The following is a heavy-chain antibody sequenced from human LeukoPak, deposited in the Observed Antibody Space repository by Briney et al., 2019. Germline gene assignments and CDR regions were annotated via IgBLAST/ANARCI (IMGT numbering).Heavy chain of an antibody. CDR1: GFTFCDYA. D-gene: IGHD3-16*01. V-gene: IGHV3-49*04. J-gene: IGHJ6*03. CDR2: VRSKAYGGST. CDR3: TTTFSFYYYMDV. Sequence: GGSLRLSCTASGFTFCDYAMSWVRQAPGKGLEGVGFVRSKAYGGSTEYAASVKGRFTISRDDSKSIAYLQMNSLKTEDTAVYYCTTTFSFYYYMDVWGKGTTVTVSS.